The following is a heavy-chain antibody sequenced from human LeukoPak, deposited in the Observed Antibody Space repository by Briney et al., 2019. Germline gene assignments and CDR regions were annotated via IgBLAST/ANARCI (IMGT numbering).Heavy chain of an antibody. V-gene: IGHV3-11*01. J-gene: IGHJ4*02. CDR3: ARGTMASDF. CDR1: GFTFSDYY. CDR2: ISISGTTT. D-gene: IGHD3-10*01. Sequence: GGSLRLSCAASGFTFSDYYMTWIRQTPGKGLEWVSYISISGTTTFYVDSVKGRFTISRDNTKNSLYLQMNSLRAEGTAMYYCARGTMASDFWGQGTLVTVSS.